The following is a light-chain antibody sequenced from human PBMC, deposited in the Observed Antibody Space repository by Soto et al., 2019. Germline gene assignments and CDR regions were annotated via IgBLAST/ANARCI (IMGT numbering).Light chain of an antibody. CDR3: QEYNTYPRT. CDR1: QSISSW. V-gene: IGKV1-5*01. CDR2: DAS. Sequence: DIQMTQSPSTLSASVGDRVTITCRASQSISSWLAWYQQKPGEAPKLLIYDASALPRGVPSRFSGSGSGTKFTLTIASLQPEDFATYYCQEYNTYPRTFGQGTKLDIK. J-gene: IGKJ1*01.